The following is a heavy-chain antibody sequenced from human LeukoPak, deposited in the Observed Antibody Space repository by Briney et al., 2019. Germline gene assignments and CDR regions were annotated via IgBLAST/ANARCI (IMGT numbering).Heavy chain of an antibody. D-gene: IGHD4-4*01. J-gene: IGHJ4*02. CDR3: AREDYSNYAPYFDY. V-gene: IGHV3-74*01. CDR2: IDPDGSST. Sequence: GGSLRLSCEASGFTFSQYWMHWVRQAPGKGLVWVSRIDPDGSSTNYADSVKGRFTISRDNAKNTLYLQLNSLRAEDTAVYYCAREDYSNYAPYFDYWGQGTLVTVSS. CDR1: GFTFSQYW.